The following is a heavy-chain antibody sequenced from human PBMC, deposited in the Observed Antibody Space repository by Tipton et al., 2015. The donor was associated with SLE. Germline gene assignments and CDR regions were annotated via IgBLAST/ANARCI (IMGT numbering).Heavy chain of an antibody. CDR2: IYTGGNT. J-gene: IGHJ4*02. D-gene: IGHD1-7*01. V-gene: IGHV4-4*07. CDR1: GGSINTYY. Sequence: TLSLTCTVSGGSINTYYWAWVRQPAGKGLEWIGRIYTGGNTKYNPSLESRVSLSVDTSRGQFFLEVRSVTAADTAVYYCGGGPQDYNWNSVESWGQGTLVTVSS. CDR3: GGGPQDYNWNSVES.